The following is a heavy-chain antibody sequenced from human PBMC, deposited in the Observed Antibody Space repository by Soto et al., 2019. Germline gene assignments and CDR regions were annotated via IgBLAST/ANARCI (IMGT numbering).Heavy chain of an antibody. V-gene: IGHV4-34*01. D-gene: IGHD2-2*01. Sequence: SETLSLTCAVYGGSFSGYYWSWIRQPPGKGLEWIGEINHSGSTNYNPSLKSRVTISVDTSKNQFSLKLSSVTAADTAVYYCARGRVGYCSSTSCAAVVDYYYYGMDVWGQGTTVTVS. CDR3: ARGRVGYCSSTSCAAVVDYYYYGMDV. CDR2: INHSGST. J-gene: IGHJ6*02. CDR1: GGSFSGYY.